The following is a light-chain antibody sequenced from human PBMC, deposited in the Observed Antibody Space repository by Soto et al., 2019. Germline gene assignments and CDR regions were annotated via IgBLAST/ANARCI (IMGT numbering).Light chain of an antibody. CDR3: SSRATSSTRV. CDR1: SSDVGGYDY. CDR2: EVS. J-gene: IGLJ2*01. V-gene: IGLV2-14*01. Sequence: QSALTQPASVSGSPGQSITISCTGTSSDVGGYDYVSWYQQHPGKAPKLMIYEVSNRPSGVSNRFSGSKSGNTASLTISGLQAEDEADYYCSSRATSSTRVFGGGTKLTV.